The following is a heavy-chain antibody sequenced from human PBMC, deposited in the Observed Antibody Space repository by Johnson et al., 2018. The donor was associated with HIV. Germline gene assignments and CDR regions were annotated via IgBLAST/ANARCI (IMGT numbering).Heavy chain of an antibody. Sequence: QMLLVESGGGVVQPGRSLRLSCAASGFTFSSYGMHWVRQAPGKGLEWVSGINWNGGSTYYADSVKGRFTISRDNSKNTLYLQMNSLRAEDTAVYYCLFGGYSYGLAFDIWGQGTMVTVSS. D-gene: IGHD5-18*01. V-gene: IGHV3-NL1*01. CDR2: INWNGGST. J-gene: IGHJ3*02. CDR1: GFTFSSYG. CDR3: LFGGYSYGLAFDI.